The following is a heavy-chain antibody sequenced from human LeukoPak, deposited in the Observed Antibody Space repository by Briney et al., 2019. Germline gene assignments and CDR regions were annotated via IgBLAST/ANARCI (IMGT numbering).Heavy chain of an antibody. J-gene: IGHJ4*02. V-gene: IGHV4-4*07. CDR3: ARGSSGYDFWSGYYRYFDY. Sequence: SETLSLTCTVSGGSISSYYWSWIRQPAGKGLEWIGRIYTSGSTNYNPSLKSRVTISVDTSKNQFSLKLSSVTAADTAVYYCARGSSGYDFWSGYYRYFDYWGQGTLVTVSS. CDR2: IYTSGST. CDR1: GGSISSYY. D-gene: IGHD3-3*01.